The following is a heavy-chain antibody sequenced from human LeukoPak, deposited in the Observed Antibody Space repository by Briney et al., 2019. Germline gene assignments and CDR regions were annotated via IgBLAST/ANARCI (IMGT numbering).Heavy chain of an antibody. CDR2: IIPIFGTA. CDR1: GGTFSSYA. J-gene: IGHJ5*02. D-gene: IGHD3-10*01. Sequence: SVKVSCKASGGTFSSYAISWVRQAPGQGLEWMGRIIPIFGTANYAQKFQGRVTITTDESTSTAYMELSSLRSEDTAVYYCARDIYYGSGSFNWFDAWGQGTLVTVSS. V-gene: IGHV1-69*05. CDR3: ARDIYYGSGSFNWFDA.